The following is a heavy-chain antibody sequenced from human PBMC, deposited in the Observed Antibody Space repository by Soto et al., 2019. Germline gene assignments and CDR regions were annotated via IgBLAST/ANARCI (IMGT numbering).Heavy chain of an antibody. J-gene: IGHJ5*02. CDR3: ERVTSMVRGVIDTWFDP. V-gene: IGHV1-69*01. CDR2: IIPMYGPA. Sequence: QVPLVQSGAEVKKPGSSVTVSCKASGGTFSSYAIHWVRQAPGQGLEWMGGIIPMYGPAKYAQRFQGRVTITADASTTTVYMELTSLTSQDTAVYYCERVTSMVRGVIDTWFDPWGHGTLVTVSS. CDR1: GGTFSSYA. D-gene: IGHD3-10*01.